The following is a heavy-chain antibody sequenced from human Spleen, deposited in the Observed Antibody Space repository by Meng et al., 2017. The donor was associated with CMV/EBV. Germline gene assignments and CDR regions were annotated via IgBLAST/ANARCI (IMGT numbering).Heavy chain of an antibody. J-gene: IGHJ4*02. CDR2: VSGENGDT. Sequence: KASGNNFGIYAITWVRQAPGQGLGWVGWVSGENGDTNYGQEFQGRVTVTADTFTKTAYMETRSLRSDDSAMYYCARAGAAVTTNFDFWGQGTLVTVSS. CDR1: GNNFGIYA. V-gene: IGHV1-18*01. CDR3: ARAGAAVTTNFDF. D-gene: IGHD4-17*01.